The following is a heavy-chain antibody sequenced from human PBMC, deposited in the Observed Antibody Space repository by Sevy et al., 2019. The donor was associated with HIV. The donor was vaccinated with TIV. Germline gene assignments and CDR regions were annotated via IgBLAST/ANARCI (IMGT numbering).Heavy chain of an antibody. CDR1: GVSISPYY. Sequence: SETLSLTCTVSGVSISPYYWAWIRQPPGKGLECIGFSGNTNYNPSLKNRVTTSVDTSKNQFSLKLSSVTAAGTAIYYCARGGPNQQQLDYFDYWGQGTLVTVSS. CDR3: ARGGPNQQQLDYFDY. D-gene: IGHD6-13*01. CDR2: SGNT. V-gene: IGHV4-59*01. J-gene: IGHJ4*02.